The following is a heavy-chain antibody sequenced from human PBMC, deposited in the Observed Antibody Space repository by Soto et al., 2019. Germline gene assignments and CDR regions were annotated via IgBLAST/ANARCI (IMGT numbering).Heavy chain of an antibody. V-gene: IGHV3-21*01. Sequence: PGGSLRLSCAASGFTFSSYSMNWVRQAPGKGLEWVSSISSSSSYIYYADSVKGRFTISRDNAKNSLYLQMNSLRAEDTAVYYCARDQWLDENDDFDIWGQGTMVTVSS. D-gene: IGHD6-19*01. CDR2: ISSSSSYI. CDR1: GFTFSSYS. CDR3: ARDQWLDENDDFDI. J-gene: IGHJ3*02.